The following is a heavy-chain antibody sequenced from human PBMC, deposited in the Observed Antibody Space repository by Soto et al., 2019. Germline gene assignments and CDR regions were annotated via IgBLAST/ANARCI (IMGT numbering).Heavy chain of an antibody. V-gene: IGHV4-34*01. CDR3: ARVAPYRMVREPADY. Sequence: QVQLQQWGAGLLKPSETLSLTCAVYGGSFSGYYWSWIRQPPGKGPEWIGEINHSGSTNYNPSLKSRVTISVVTSKNQFSLKLSSVTAADMAVYYCARVAPYRMVREPADYWGQGTLVTVSS. D-gene: IGHD3-10*01. CDR2: INHSGST. J-gene: IGHJ4*02. CDR1: GGSFSGYY.